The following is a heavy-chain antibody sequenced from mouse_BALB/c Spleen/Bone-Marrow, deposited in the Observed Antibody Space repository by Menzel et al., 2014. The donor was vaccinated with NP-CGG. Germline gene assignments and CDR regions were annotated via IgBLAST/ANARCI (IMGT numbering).Heavy chain of an antibody. CDR3: AHRYDVAMDY. CDR2: IDPDGSTI. CDR1: GFAFSRYW. Sequence: EVKLVESGGGLVQPGGSLKLSCAASGFAFSRYWMSWDRQAPGKGLEWLGEIDPDGSTISYTPSLKDKFIISRDNAKNTLHPQMSKVRSEDTARYYCAHRYDVAMDYWGQGTSVTVSS. D-gene: IGHD2-14*01. J-gene: IGHJ4*01. V-gene: IGHV4-1*02.